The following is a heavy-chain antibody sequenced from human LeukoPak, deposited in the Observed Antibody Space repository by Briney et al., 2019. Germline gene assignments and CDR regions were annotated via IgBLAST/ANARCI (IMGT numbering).Heavy chain of an antibody. Sequence: PSETLSLTCTVSGGSISGYYWSWTRQPPGKGLEWIGYIYYSGSTKYNPSLKSRVTMSVDTSRNQFSLKLSSVTAADTAVYYCARGGLENGYHSNDGFDIWGQGTMVTVSS. CDR3: ARGGLENGYHSNDGFDI. J-gene: IGHJ3*02. V-gene: IGHV4-59*01. D-gene: IGHD3-22*01. CDR1: GGSISGYY. CDR2: IYYSGST.